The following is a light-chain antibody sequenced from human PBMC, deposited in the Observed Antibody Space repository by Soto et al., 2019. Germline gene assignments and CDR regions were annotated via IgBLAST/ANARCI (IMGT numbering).Light chain of an antibody. CDR1: QSISSN. CDR2: GAS. CDR3: QHYNNWPPWT. V-gene: IGKV3-15*01. Sequence: EIVMTQSPATLSVSPVERATLSCMASQSISSNLAWYQQKPGQAPRLLIYGASTRATAIPARFSGSGSGTQFTLTITSLQSEDFAAYYCQHYNNWPPWTFGQGTKV. J-gene: IGKJ1*01.